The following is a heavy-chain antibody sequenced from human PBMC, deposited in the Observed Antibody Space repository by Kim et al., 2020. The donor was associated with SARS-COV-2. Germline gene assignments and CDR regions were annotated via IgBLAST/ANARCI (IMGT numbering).Heavy chain of an antibody. J-gene: IGHJ4*02. CDR1: GYTLTELS. CDR2: FDPEDGET. Sequence: ASVKVSCKVSGYTLTELSMHWVRQAPGKGLEWMGGFDPEDGETIYAQKFQGRVTMTEDTSTDTAYMELSSLRSEDTAVYFCATAGFYSGSYYPWGYWGQGTLVTVSS. D-gene: IGHD1-26*01. V-gene: IGHV1-24*01. CDR3: ATAGFYSGSYYPWGY.